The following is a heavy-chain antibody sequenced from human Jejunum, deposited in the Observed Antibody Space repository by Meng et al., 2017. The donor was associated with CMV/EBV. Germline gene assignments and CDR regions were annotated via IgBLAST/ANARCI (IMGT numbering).Heavy chain of an antibody. D-gene: IGHD2-15*01. V-gene: IGHV1-69*01. J-gene: IGHJ6*02. CDR3: ARGGYCSGPSCSSVYYSYGLDV. CDR2: IIPMFGTI. Sequence: ISWMRQATGQGLEWMGGIIPMFGTINYAERFQGRVTITADASTSTAYMELRSLTSEDTAIYYCARGGYCSGPSCSSVYYSYGLDVWGQGTTVTVSS.